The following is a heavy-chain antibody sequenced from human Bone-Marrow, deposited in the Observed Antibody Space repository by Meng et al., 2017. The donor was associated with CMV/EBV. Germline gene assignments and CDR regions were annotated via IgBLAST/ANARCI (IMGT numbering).Heavy chain of an antibody. J-gene: IGHJ4*02. D-gene: IGHD2-2*02. CDR2: INHSGST. CDR1: GGSFSGYY. Sequence: SETLSLTCAVYGGSFSGYYWSWIRQPPGKGLEWIGEINHSGSTNYNPSLKSPVTISVDTSKNQFSLKLSSVTAADTAVYYCARSRLGYCSSTSCYTDDYWGQGNLVTFSS. CDR3: ARSRLGYCSSTSCYTDDY. V-gene: IGHV4-34*01.